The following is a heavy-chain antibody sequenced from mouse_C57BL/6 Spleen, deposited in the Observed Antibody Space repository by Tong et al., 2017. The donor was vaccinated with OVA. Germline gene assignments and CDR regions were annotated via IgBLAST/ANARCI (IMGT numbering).Heavy chain of an antibody. CDR1: GYTFTDYY. D-gene: IGHD2-12*01. V-gene: IGHV1-36*01. CDR3: AYYRGDYYAMDY. Sequence: EVQLQESGPELVKPGASVKISCKASGYTFTDYYMHWVKQSHGKSLEWIGLVYPYNGGTSYNQKFKGKATLTVDTSSSTAYMELNSLTSEDTAVYYCAYYRGDYYAMDYWGQGTSVTVSS. J-gene: IGHJ4*01. CDR2: VYPYNGGT.